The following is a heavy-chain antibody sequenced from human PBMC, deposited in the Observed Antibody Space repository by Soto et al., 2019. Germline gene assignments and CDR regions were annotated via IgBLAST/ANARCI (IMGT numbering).Heavy chain of an antibody. CDR1: GGSISIYY. V-gene: IGHV4-59*01. CDR2: IYYSGST. Sequence: SETLSLTCTVAGGSISIYYWSWIRQPPGKGLEWIGYIYYSGSTNYNPPLRSRVTISVDTSKNQFSLKLSSVTAADTAVYYCARVMYYDFWSGYNWFDPWGQGTLVTVSS. J-gene: IGHJ5*02. CDR3: ARVMYYDFWSGYNWFDP. D-gene: IGHD3-3*01.